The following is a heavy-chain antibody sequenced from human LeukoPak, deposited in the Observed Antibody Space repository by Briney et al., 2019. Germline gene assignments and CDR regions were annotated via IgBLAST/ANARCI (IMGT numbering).Heavy chain of an antibody. CDR1: GGSISSYY. V-gene: IGHV4-4*07. D-gene: IGHD3-9*01. J-gene: IGHJ3*02. Sequence: PSETLSLTCTVSGGSISSYYWSWIRQPAGKGLEWIGRIYTSGSTNYNPSLKSRVTMSVDTSKNQFSLKLSSVTAADTAVYYCARQDDILTGYYRDDAFDIWGQGTMVTVSS. CDR3: ARQDDILTGYYRDDAFDI. CDR2: IYTSGST.